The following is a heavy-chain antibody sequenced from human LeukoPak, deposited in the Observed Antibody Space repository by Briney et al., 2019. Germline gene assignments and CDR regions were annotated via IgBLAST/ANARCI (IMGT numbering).Heavy chain of an antibody. CDR3: ARVGCSSTSCYTNWFDP. D-gene: IGHD2-2*02. J-gene: IGHJ5*02. V-gene: IGHV1-69*02. Sequence: GSSVKVSCKASGGTFSSYTISWVRQAPGQGLEWMGRIIPILGIANYPQKFQGRVTITADKSTSTAYMELSSLRSEDTAVYYCARVGCSSTSCYTNWFDPWGQGTLVTVSS. CDR1: GGTFSSYT. CDR2: IIPILGIA.